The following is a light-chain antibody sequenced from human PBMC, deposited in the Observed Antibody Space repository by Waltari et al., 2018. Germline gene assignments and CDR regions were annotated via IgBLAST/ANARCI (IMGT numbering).Light chain of an antibody. CDR3: QQSYSPLT. V-gene: IGKV1-39*01. CDR1: QSISTY. CDR2: ATS. Sequence: DFQMTQSPSSLSASVGDRVTITCRASQSISTYLNWYQQKPGKAPNLLIYATSSLQSWVPSRFSGSESETDFTLAISNLRPDDFATYYCQQSYSPLTFGGGTKVEIK. J-gene: IGKJ4*01.